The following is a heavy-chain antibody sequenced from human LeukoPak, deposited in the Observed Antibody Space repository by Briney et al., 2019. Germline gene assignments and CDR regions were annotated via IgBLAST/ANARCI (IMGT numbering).Heavy chain of an antibody. Sequence: GGSLRLSCAASGFTVSSNYMGWVRQAPGKGLEWVSVIYSGGSTYYADSVKGRFTISRDNSKNTLYLQMNSLRAEDTAVYYCARDRAGPFDYWGQGTLVTVSS. J-gene: IGHJ4*02. D-gene: IGHD4/OR15-4a*01. CDR3: ARDRAGPFDY. V-gene: IGHV3-53*01. CDR2: IYSGGST. CDR1: GFTVSSNY.